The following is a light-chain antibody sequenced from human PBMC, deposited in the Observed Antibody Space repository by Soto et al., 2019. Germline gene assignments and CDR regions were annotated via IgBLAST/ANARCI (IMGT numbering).Light chain of an antibody. V-gene: IGLV2-23*01. CDR1: SSDVGSYNL. J-gene: IGLJ2*01. CDR3: CSYAGSSTPVV. CDR2: EGS. Sequence: QSALTQPASVSGSPGQSITISCTGTSSDVGSYNLVSWYQQHPGKAPKLMIYEGSKRPSGVSNRLSGSKSGNTASLTISGLQAEDEPDYYCCSYAGSSTPVVFGGGTKRTVL.